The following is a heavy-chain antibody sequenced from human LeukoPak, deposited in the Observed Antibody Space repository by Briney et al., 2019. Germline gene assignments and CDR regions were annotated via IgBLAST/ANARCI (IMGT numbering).Heavy chain of an antibody. CDR3: ARQGADYGDYEEYYYYYMDV. V-gene: IGHV5-51*01. CDR2: IYPGGSDT. D-gene: IGHD4-17*01. CDR1: GYSFTSYC. J-gene: IGHJ6*03. Sequence: GESLKISCKGSGYSFTSYCIGWVRQMPGKGLEWMGIIYPGGSDTRYSPSFQGQVTISADKSISTAYLQWSSLKASDTAMYHCARQGADYGDYEEYYYYYMDVWGKGTTVTVSS.